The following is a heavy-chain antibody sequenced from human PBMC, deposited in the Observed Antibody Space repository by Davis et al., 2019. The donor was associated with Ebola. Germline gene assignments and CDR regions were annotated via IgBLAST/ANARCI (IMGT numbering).Heavy chain of an antibody. J-gene: IGHJ4*02. CDR1: GGSFSGYY. CDR2: INHSGST. V-gene: IGHV4-34*01. D-gene: IGHD1-26*01. CDR3: ARQRGDWELLHFDY. Sequence: SETLSLTCAVYGGSFSGYYWSWIRRPPGKGLEWIGEINHSGSTNYNPSLKSRVTISVDTSKNQFSLKLSSVTAADTAVYYCARQRGDWELLHFDYWGQGTLATVSP.